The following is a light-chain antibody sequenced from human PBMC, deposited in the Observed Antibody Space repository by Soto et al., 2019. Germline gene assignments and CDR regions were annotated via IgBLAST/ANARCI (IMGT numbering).Light chain of an antibody. J-gene: IGKJ1*01. CDR1: QNISIF. Sequence: DIQLTQSASSLSASVGDRAAITCRATQNISIFLNWYQQTPGKAPRLLIYATSNLQSEVPSRFAGSGSGTDFTLTISSLQPEDFATHYCQQSHSPLRTFGQGTTV. CDR3: QQSHSPLRT. CDR2: ATS. V-gene: IGKV1-39*01.